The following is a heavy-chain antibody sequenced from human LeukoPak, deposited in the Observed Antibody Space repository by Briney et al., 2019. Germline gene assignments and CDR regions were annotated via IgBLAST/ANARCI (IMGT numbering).Heavy chain of an antibody. CDR2: ISGSGNYI. CDR1: GFTFNSYT. D-gene: IGHD3-10*01. V-gene: IGHV3-21*01. CDR3: ARSRSSSPYDKNLNY. Sequence: GGSLRLSCTASGFTFNSYTISWVREAPGKGLEWVSSISGSGNYIYHAASVTGRFTISRDDAQNSVYLQMNSLKDEDTAVYYCARSRSSSPYDKNLNYWGQGTLVVVSS. J-gene: IGHJ4*02.